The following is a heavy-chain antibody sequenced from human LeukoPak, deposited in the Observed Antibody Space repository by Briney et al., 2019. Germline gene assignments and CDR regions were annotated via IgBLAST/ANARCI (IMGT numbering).Heavy chain of an antibody. J-gene: IGHJ5*02. V-gene: IGHV1-18*01. D-gene: IGHD2-15*01. CDR2: ISPNTGDT. CDR3: VIVVVVAGSSYFDP. CDR1: GYTFISYG. Sequence: ASVKVSCKGSGYTFISYGITWVRQAPGQGLEWMGWISPNTGDTNYAQKLQGRVTLTTDTSTSTAYMELRSLSSDDTAFYSCVIVVVVAGSSYFDPWGQGTLVTVSS.